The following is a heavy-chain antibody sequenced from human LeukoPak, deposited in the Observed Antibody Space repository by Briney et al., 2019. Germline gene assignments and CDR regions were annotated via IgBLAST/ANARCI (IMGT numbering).Heavy chain of an antibody. CDR1: GYTFTVNY. Sequence: ASVRVSCKASGYTFTVNYLHWVRQAPGQGLEWMGWLSPNSGVTHFAQKFQGRVTMTRDTSIGTAYMELNSLEFDDTAVYYCARGAGSSWFDYWGQGTLVTVSS. CDR3: ARGAGSSWFDY. D-gene: IGHD6-13*01. CDR2: LSPNSGVT. V-gene: IGHV1-2*02. J-gene: IGHJ4*02.